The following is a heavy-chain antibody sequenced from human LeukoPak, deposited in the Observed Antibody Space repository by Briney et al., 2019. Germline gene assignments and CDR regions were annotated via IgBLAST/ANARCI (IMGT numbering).Heavy chain of an antibody. CDR2: MYYRGST. J-gene: IGHJ4*02. V-gene: IGHV4-31*03. D-gene: IGHD5-18*01. CDR1: GGSISSGNYY. Sequence: NPSQTLSLTCTVSGGSISSGNYYWSWIRQHPGKGLEWIGYMYYRGSTYYNPSLKSRVTISVDTSKNQFSLKLSSVTAADTAVYYCARGYGYGTNFDYWGQGTLVTVSS. CDR3: ARGYGYGTNFDY.